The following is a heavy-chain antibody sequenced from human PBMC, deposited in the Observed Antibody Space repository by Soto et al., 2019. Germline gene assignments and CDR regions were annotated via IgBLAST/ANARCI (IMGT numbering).Heavy chain of an antibody. V-gene: IGHV1-46*02. CDR3: AADRESDFWSGYFTLDAFDI. CDR1: GYTFNAFY. J-gene: IGHJ3*02. Sequence: ASVKVSCKAFGYTFNAFYMHWVRQAPGQGLEWMGVINPSGDGTSYAQKFQGRVTMTRDTSTSTVYMELSSLRSEDTAVYYCAADRESDFWSGYFTLDAFDIWGQGTMVTVSS. CDR2: INPSGDGT. D-gene: IGHD3-3*01.